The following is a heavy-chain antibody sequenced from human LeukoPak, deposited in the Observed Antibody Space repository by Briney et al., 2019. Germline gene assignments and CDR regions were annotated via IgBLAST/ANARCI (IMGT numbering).Heavy chain of an antibody. V-gene: IGHV3-23*01. CDR3: ARGGYSNYVRTYYFDY. Sequence: GGSLRLSCAASGFTFSSYAMSWVRQAPGKGLEWVSAISGSGGSTYYADSVKGRFTISRDNSKNTLYLQMNSLRAEDTAVYYCARGGYSNYVRTYYFDYWGQGTLVTVSS. CDR2: ISGSGGST. D-gene: IGHD4-11*01. J-gene: IGHJ4*02. CDR1: GFTFSSYA.